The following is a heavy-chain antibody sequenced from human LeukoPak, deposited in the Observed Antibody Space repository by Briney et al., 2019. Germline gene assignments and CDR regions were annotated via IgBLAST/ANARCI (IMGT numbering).Heavy chain of an antibody. V-gene: IGHV4-39*07. CDR3: ARGGTTVTTWGDYYYYYYMDV. D-gene: IGHD4-17*01. J-gene: IGHJ6*03. CDR2: IYYSGST. CDR1: GGSISSSSYY. Sequence: PSETLSLTCTVSGGSISSSSYYWGWIRQPPGKGLEWIGSIYYSGSTYYNPSLKSRVTISVDTSKNQFSLKLSSVTAADTAVYYCARGGTTVTTWGDYYYYYYMDVWGKGTTVTVSS.